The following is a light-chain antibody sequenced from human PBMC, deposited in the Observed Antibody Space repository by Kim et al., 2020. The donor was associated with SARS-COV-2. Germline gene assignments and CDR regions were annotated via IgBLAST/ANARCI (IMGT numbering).Light chain of an antibody. CDR1: IGHISPYY. Sequence: GKTTTTPCPRSIGHISPYYVQGYQQRPGTSPVAVIHNVSQGLSGVPARFSGSIDSASSSASLIVSALKPEDVSIYDRQSYGTNNWLFGGGTKLTVL. J-gene: IGLJ3*02. CDR3: QSYGTNNWL. V-gene: IGLV6-57*01. CDR2: NVS.